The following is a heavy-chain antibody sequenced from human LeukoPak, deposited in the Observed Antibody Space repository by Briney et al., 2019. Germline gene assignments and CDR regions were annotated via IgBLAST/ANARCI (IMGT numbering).Heavy chain of an antibody. CDR2: ISGSGGST. CDR1: GFTFSSYA. J-gene: IGHJ4*02. CDR3: ARDPLTQNDY. V-gene: IGHV3-23*01. Sequence: GGSLRLSCAASGFTFSSYATSWVRQAPGKGLEWVSAISGSGGSTYYADSVEGRFTISRDNSKNTLYLQMNSLRAEDTAVYYCARDPLTQNDYWGLGTLVTVSS. D-gene: IGHD1-14*01.